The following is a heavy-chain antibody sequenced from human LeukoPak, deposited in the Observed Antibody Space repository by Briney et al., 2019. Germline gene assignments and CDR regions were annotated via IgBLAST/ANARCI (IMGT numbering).Heavy chain of an antibody. Sequence: PGGSLRLSCAASGFTFSSYAMHWVRQAPGKGLEWVAVIWYDGSNKYYADSVKGRFTISRDNSKNTLYLQMNSLRAEDTAVYYCARDEAVAGTYPFDYWGQGTLVTVSS. CDR2: IWYDGSNK. J-gene: IGHJ4*02. V-gene: IGHV3-33*08. CDR1: GFTFSSYA. CDR3: ARDEAVAGTYPFDY. D-gene: IGHD6-19*01.